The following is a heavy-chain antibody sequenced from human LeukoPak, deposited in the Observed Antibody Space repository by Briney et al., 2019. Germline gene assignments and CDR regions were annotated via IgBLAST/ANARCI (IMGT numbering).Heavy chain of an antibody. CDR1: GGTFSSYA. D-gene: IGHD6-13*01. CDR3: ARIGAIQQLANHFDY. Sequence: SVKVSCKASGGTFSSYAISWVRQAPGQGLEWMGGIIPIFGTANYAQKFQGRVTITADGSTSTAYMELSSLRSEDTAVYYCARIGAIQQLANHFDYWGQGTLVTVSS. J-gene: IGHJ4*02. CDR2: IIPIFGTA. V-gene: IGHV1-69*13.